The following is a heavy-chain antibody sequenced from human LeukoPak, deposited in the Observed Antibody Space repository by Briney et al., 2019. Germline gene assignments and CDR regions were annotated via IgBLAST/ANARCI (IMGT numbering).Heavy chain of an antibody. CDR1: GFTFDDYA. CDR3: VKDLSQGGGWANLDC. CDR2: ISGNSGSI. D-gene: IGHD6-19*01. J-gene: IGHJ4*02. V-gene: IGHV3-9*01. Sequence: GGSLRLSCAPSGFTFDDYAMRWVRQAPGKGLEWGSGISGNSGSIDYADSVKGRFTISRDNAKNSLSLQMSSLRPEDTALYYCVKDLSQGGGWANLDCWGQGTLVTVSS.